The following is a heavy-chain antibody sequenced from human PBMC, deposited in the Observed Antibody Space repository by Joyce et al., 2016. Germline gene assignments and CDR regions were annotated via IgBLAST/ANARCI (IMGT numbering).Heavy chain of an antibody. CDR3: ARVRDYYGSGSQPLDY. Sequence: PASGFTFSGYWMSWVRQATGKGLEWVANIKQDGSEKYYVDSVKGRFTISRDNAKNSLYLQMNSLRAEDTAVYYCARVRDYYGSGSQPLDYWGQGTLVTVSS. CDR1: GFTFSGYW. J-gene: IGHJ4*02. V-gene: IGHV3-7*01. D-gene: IGHD3-10*01. CDR2: IKQDGSEK.